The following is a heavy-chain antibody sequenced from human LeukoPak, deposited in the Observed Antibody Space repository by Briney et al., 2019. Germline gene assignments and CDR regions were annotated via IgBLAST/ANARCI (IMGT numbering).Heavy chain of an antibody. V-gene: IGHV3-7*03. CDR3: ARGGGLDV. CDR1: GFTFSSYW. D-gene: IGHD3-16*01. J-gene: IGHJ6*02. CDR2: INHNGNVN. Sequence: GGSLRLSCAASGFTFSSYWMNWAHKAPGKGLEWVASINHNGNVNYYVDSVKGRFTISRDNAKNSLYLQMSNLRAKDTAVYFCARGGGLDVWGQGATVTVSS.